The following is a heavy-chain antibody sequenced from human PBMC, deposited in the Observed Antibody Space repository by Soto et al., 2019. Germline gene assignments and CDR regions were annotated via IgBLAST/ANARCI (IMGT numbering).Heavy chain of an antibody. J-gene: IGHJ5*02. D-gene: IGHD3-22*01. CDR1: GGSISSGGYS. CDR3: ARMYSSGSGWFHP. V-gene: IGHV4-30-2*05. Sequence: TLPLTCAVSGGSISSGGYSWSWIRQPPGKGLEWIGYIYHSGSIIYKPSLKSRVSISGDTSRNQFSMTLTSVTAADTALYYCARMYSSGSGWFHPWGQGTLVTVSS. CDR2: IYHSGSI.